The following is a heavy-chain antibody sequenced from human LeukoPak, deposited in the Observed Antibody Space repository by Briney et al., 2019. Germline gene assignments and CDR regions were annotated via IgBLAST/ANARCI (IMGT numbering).Heavy chain of an antibody. CDR1: GFTFSTDE. CDR3: ARETTVTKIDY. V-gene: IGHV3-48*03. J-gene: IGHJ4*02. D-gene: IGHD4-17*01. CDR2: ITSSGSGV. Sequence: PGGSLRLSCAASGFTFSTDEMNWVRQAPGKGLEWVSYITSSGSGVLYADSVKGRFTISRDNTKNSLFLQMNSLRAEDTAVYYCARETTVTKIDYWGQGTLVTVSS.